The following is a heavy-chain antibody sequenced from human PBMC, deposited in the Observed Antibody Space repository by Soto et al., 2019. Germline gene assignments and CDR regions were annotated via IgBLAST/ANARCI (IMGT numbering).Heavy chain of an antibody. CDR1: GFTFSSYA. Sequence: GGSLRLSCEASGFTFSSYAMAWVRQAPGKGLEWVSLISATGGGTYYADSVKGRFTISRDNSHNTLYLQVHSLTAEDTAVYYCAKDRRAGGNSAFYFDFWGQGAQVTVSS. J-gene: IGHJ4*02. D-gene: IGHD3-16*01. CDR2: ISATGGGT. CDR3: AKDRRAGGNSAFYFDF. V-gene: IGHV3-23*01.